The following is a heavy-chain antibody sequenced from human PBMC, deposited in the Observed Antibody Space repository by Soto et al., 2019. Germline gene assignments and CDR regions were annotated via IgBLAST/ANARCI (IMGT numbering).Heavy chain of an antibody. D-gene: IGHD3-16*01. V-gene: IGHV4-59*08. Sequence: SETLSLTCSVSGGSISSYYWSWIRQPPGKGLEWIGYIYYSGSTNYNPSLKSRVTISVNTSKNQFSLKLSSVTAADTAVYYCARRYGSSFDYWGQGTPVTVSS. CDR3: ARRYGSSFDY. CDR2: IYYSGST. CDR1: GGSISSYY. J-gene: IGHJ4*02.